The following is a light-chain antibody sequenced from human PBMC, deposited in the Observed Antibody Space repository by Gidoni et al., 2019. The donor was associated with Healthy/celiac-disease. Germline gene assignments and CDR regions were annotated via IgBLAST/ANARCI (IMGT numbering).Light chain of an antibody. CDR2: RNN. V-gene: IGLV1-47*01. Sequence: SVLTQPPSASGPPGQRVTISCSGSRSNIGSNYVYWYQQLPGTAPKLLIYRNNQRPSGVPDRFSGSKSGTSASLAISGLRSEDEADYYCAAWDDSLSGVFGGGTKLTVL. CDR1: RSNIGSNY. J-gene: IGLJ3*02. CDR3: AAWDDSLSGV.